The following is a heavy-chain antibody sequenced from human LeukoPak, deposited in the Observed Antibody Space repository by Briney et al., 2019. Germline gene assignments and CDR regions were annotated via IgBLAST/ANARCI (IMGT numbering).Heavy chain of an antibody. Sequence: GRSLRLSCAASGFTLGGYAMHWVRQAPGKGLEWVSVISWNGGRIGYADSAKGRFTISRDNAKNSLFLQMNGLRPEDTAFYYCAKSRSSDKSPDGYWGQGTLVTVSS. CDR1: GFTLGGYA. D-gene: IGHD2-15*01. V-gene: IGHV3-9*01. J-gene: IGHJ4*02. CDR3: AKSRSSDKSPDGY. CDR2: ISWNGGRI.